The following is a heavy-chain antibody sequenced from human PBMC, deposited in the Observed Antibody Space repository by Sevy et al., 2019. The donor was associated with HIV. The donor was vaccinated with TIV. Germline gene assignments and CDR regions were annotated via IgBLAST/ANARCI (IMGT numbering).Heavy chain of an antibody. CDR1: DVSISSYY. Sequence: SETLSLICTVSDVSISSYYWNWIRQPPGKGLEWVGHIYHSGSTNYNPSLKSRVTISIGTSKNRFSLRLTSVTAADTAVYYCAREVYDIMTGYSGGMDVWGQGTTVTVSS. CDR3: AREVYDIMTGYSGGMDV. J-gene: IGHJ6*02. D-gene: IGHD3-9*01. V-gene: IGHV4-59*01. CDR2: IYHSGST.